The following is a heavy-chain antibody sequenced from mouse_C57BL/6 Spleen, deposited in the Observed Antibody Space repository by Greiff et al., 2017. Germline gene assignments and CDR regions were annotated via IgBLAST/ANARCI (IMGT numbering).Heavy chain of an antibody. Sequence: QVQLQQPGAELVRPGTSVKLSCKASGYTFTSYWMHWVKQRPGQGLEWIGVFAPSDSYTNYNQKFKGKATLTADKSSSTAYMQLSSLTSEDSAVYFCARRKDRPYAMDYWGQGTSVTVSS. J-gene: IGHJ4*01. CDR3: ARRKDRPYAMDY. CDR2: FAPSDSYT. CDR1: GYTFTSYW. V-gene: IGHV1-59*01.